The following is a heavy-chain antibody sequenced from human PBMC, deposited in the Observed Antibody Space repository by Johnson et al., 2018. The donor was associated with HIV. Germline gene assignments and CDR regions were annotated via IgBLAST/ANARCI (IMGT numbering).Heavy chain of an antibody. CDR3: YGYYDAFDS. CDR2: INWNGGST. D-gene: IGHD3-10*01. CDR1: GFNFDDYG. V-gene: IGHV3-20*04. J-gene: IGHJ3*02. Sequence: VQLVESGGGVVRPGGSLRLSCAASGFNFDDYGMSWVRQAPGKGLEWVSSINWNGGSTGYADSVKGRFTVSRDSSKNTLFLQMTSLRVEDTAVYYCYGYYDAFDSWGQGTMVTVSS.